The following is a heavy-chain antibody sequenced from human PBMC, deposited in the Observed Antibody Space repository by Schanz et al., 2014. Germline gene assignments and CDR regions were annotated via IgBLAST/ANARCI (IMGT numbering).Heavy chain of an antibody. CDR1: GFTFSTYA. Sequence: EVQLPESGGALVQPGGSLRLSCSASGFTFSTYAMSWARQTPGKGLEWVSSITTGGNTYYRDSVKGRFIVSRDNSKNTLYLEMNRLRVDDTAVYYCSKDKQGSRSDDSWGQGTLVTVSS. D-gene: IGHD2-15*01. CDR3: SKDKQGSRSDDS. V-gene: IGHV3-23*01. J-gene: IGHJ5*01. CDR2: ITTGGNT.